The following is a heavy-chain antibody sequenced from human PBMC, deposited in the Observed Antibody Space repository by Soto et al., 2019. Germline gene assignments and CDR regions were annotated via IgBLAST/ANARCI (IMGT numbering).Heavy chain of an antibody. CDR2: ISAYNGNT. V-gene: IGHV1-18*01. Sequence: GASVKVSCKASGYTFTSYGISWVRQAPGQGLEWMGWISAYNGNTNYAQKLQGRVTMTTDTSTSTAYMELRSLRSDDTAVYYCARDHAATQPGSALYYYGMDVWGQGTTVTVSS. CDR1: GYTFTSYG. D-gene: IGHD2-15*01. CDR3: ARDHAATQPGSALYYYGMDV. J-gene: IGHJ6*02.